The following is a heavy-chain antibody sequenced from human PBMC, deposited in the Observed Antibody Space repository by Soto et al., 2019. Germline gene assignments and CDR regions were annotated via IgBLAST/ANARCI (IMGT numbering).Heavy chain of an antibody. CDR2: INHSGST. CDR3: ASLGYCTNGVCPAYDFDY. J-gene: IGHJ4*02. Sequence: SETLSLTCAVYGGSFSGYYWSWIRQPPGKGLEWIGEINHSGSTNYNPSLKSRVTISVDTSKNQFSLKLSSVTAADTAVYYCASLGYCTNGVCPAYDFDYWGQGTLVTVSS. CDR1: GGSFSGYY. V-gene: IGHV4-34*01. D-gene: IGHD2-8*01.